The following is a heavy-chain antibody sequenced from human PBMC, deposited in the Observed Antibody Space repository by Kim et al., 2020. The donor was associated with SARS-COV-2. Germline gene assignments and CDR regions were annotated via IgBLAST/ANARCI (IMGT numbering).Heavy chain of an antibody. J-gene: IGHJ4*02. CDR2: IKSKTDGGTT. Sequence: GGSLRLSCAASGFTFSNAWMSWVRQAPGKGLEWVGRIKSKTDGGTTDYAAPVKGRFTISRDDSKNTLYLQMNSLKTEDTAVYYCTTDLEEQQLVKYFDYWGQGTLVTVSS. CDR1: GFTFSNAW. V-gene: IGHV3-15*01. D-gene: IGHD6-13*01. CDR3: TTDLEEQQLVKYFDY.